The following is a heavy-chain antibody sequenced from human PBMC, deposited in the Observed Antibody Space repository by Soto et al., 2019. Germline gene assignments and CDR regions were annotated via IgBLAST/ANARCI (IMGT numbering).Heavy chain of an antibody. V-gene: IGHV1-2*04. CDR3: ARDRATRSYYGSGSYYDY. Sequence: QVQLVQSGAEVKKPGASVKVSCKASGYTFTGYYMHWVRQAPGQGLEWMGWINPNSGGTNYAQKFQGWVTMPRDTSISTAYMELSRLRSDDTAVYYCARDRATRSYYGSGSYYDYWGQGTLVTVSP. CDR1: GYTFTGYY. CDR2: INPNSGGT. J-gene: IGHJ4*02. D-gene: IGHD3-10*01.